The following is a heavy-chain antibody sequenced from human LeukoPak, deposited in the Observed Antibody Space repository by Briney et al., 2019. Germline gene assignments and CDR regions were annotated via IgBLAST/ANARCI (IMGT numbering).Heavy chain of an antibody. CDR3: ASDSSGYQFFGH. D-gene: IGHD3-22*01. J-gene: IGHJ4*02. Sequence: SETLSLTCTVSGGSITSHHWNWIRQTPGKGLEWIGYIYYSGTTNYNPSLKSRVTISVDTSKNQFSLILSSVTAADTGVYYCASDSSGYQFFGHWGQGTLVTVSS. V-gene: IGHV4-59*11. CDR2: IYYSGTT. CDR1: GGSITSHH.